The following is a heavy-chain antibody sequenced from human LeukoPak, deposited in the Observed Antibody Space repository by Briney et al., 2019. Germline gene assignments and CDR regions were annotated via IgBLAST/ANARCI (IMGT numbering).Heavy chain of an antibody. Sequence: GGSLRLSCAASGFALRSYSVTWVRQAPGKGLEWVSSISSTSAYIYYAESVKGRFSISRDNVDNVVHLQMSSLRNEDTAFYYCARVAVAGPTGWFDSWGQGTTVTVSS. CDR2: ISSTSAYI. J-gene: IGHJ5*01. CDR3: ARVAVAGPTGWFDS. V-gene: IGHV3-21*04. D-gene: IGHD6-19*01. CDR1: GFALRSYS.